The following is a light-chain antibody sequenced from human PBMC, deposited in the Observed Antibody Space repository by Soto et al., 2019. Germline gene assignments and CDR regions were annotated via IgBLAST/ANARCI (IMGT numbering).Light chain of an antibody. J-gene: IGLJ1*01. CDR2: EVS. CDR1: SSDVGSYDR. Sequence: QSVLTQPPSVSGSPGQSVTISCTGASSDVGSYDRVSWYRQPPGTAPKIMIFEVSNRPSGVPDRFSGSKSGNTASLTITGLQAEDEADYYCSSYTSSGTYVFGTGTKLTVL. V-gene: IGLV2-18*02. CDR3: SSYTSSGTYV.